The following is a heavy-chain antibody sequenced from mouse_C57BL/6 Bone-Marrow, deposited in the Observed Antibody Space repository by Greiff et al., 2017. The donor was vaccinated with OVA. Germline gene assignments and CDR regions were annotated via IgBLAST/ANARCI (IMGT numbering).Heavy chain of an antibody. CDR2: IIPYNGGT. D-gene: IGHD1-1*01. J-gene: IGHJ3*01. CDR3: ARGSSYGWFAY. V-gene: IGHV1-19*01. Sequence: VQLKESGPVLVKPGASVKMSCKASGYTFTDYYMNWVKQSHGKSLEWIGVIIPYNGGTSYNQKFKGKATLTVDKSSSTAYMELNSLTSEDSAVYYCARGSSYGWFAYWGQGTLVTVSA. CDR1: GYTFTDYY.